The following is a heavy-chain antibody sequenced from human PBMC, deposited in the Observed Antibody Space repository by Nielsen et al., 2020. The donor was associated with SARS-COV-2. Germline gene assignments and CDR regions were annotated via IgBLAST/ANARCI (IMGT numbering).Heavy chain of an antibody. Sequence: SETLSLTCTVSGGSISSYYWSWIRQPPGKGLEWIGYIYYSGSTNYNPSLKSRVTISVDTSKNQFSLKLSSVTAADTAVYYCASSYVDTAMVFHGMDVWGQGTTVTVSS. V-gene: IGHV4-59*01. CDR1: GGSISSYY. CDR2: IYYSGST. D-gene: IGHD5-18*01. CDR3: ASSYVDTAMVFHGMDV. J-gene: IGHJ6*02.